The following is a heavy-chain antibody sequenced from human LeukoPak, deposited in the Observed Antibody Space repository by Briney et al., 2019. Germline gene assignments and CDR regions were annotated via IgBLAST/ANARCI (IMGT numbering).Heavy chain of an antibody. CDR3: VRENWYRFDN. V-gene: IGHV3-23*01. J-gene: IGHJ4*02. Sequence: GGSLRLSCAASGFTFSSYAMSWVRQAPGKGLEWVSAISGSGGSTYYADSVKGRFTISRDNSKNTLYLQMNSLKTEDTAVYYCVRENWYRFDNWGQGTLVTVSS. CDR2: ISGSGGST. D-gene: IGHD1-14*01. CDR1: GFTFSSYA.